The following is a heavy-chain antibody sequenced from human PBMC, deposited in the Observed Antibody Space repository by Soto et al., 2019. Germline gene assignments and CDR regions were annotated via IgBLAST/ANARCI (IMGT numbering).Heavy chain of an antibody. CDR1: GFTFDDYA. V-gene: IGHV3-9*01. D-gene: IGHD6-6*01. J-gene: IGHJ6*02. CDR2: ISWNSGSI. Sequence: PGGSMRLSCAASGFTFDDYAMHWVRQAPGKDLEWVSGISWNSGSIGYADSVKGRFTISRDNAKNSLYLQMNSLRAEDTALYYCARVYSSSSDYYYYGMDVWGQGTTVTVSS. CDR3: ARVYSSSSDYYYYGMDV.